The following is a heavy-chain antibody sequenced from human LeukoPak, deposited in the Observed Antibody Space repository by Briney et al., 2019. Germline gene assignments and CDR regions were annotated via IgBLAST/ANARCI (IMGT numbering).Heavy chain of an antibody. Sequence: GGSLRLSCVASGYSFTTYDMNWVRQSPGKGLEWVSHISESSNTIHYADSVKGRFTISRGNARRSLYLQMNSLRAEDTGVYYCARACGGASCYDTPDFDCWGQGTLVTVAS. CDR1: GYSFTTYD. V-gene: IGHV3-48*01. D-gene: IGHD2-2*01. J-gene: IGHJ4*02. CDR2: ISESSNTI. CDR3: ARACGGASCYDTPDFDC.